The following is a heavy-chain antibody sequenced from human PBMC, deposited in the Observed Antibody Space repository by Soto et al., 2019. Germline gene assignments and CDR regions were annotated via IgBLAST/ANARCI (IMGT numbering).Heavy chain of an antibody. D-gene: IGHD2-8*01. CDR2: IYTSGST. V-gene: IGHV4-4*07. J-gene: IGHJ6*02. Sequence: SETLSLTCTVSGGSSSSYYWSWIRQPAGKGLEWIGRIYTSGSTNYNPSLKSRVTMSVDTSKNQFSLKLSSVTAADTAVYYCARNGGYCTNGVCSAYYYYYGMDVWGQGTTVTVSS. CDR3: ARNGGYCTNGVCSAYYYYYGMDV. CDR1: GGSSSSYY.